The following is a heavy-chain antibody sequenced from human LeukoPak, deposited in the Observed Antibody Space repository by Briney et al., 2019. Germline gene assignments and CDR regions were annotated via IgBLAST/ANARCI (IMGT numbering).Heavy chain of an antibody. J-gene: IGHJ4*02. CDR1: GFTVSSNY. CDR2: ISYDGSNK. Sequence: GGSLRLSCAASGFTVSSNYMSWVRQAPGKGLEWVAVISYDGSNKYYADSVKGRFTISRDNSKNTLYLQMNSLRAEDTAVYYCVYGATTFDYWGQGTLVTVSS. V-gene: IGHV3-30*03. CDR3: VYGATTFDY. D-gene: IGHD4-17*01.